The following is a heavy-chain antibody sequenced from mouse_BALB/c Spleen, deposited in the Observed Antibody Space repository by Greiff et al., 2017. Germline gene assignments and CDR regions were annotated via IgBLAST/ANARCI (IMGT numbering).Heavy chain of an antibody. CDR1: GFTFSSYT. J-gene: IGHJ3*01. CDR3: ARSIYDGLFAY. CDR2: ISSGGGNT. V-gene: IGHV5-9*03. Sequence: EVQLVESGGGLVKPGGSLKLSCAASGFTFSSYTMSWVRQTPEKRLEWVATISSGGGNTYYPDSVKGRFTISRDNAKNNLYLQMSSLRSEDTALYYCARSIYDGLFAYWGQGTLVTVSA. D-gene: IGHD2-3*01.